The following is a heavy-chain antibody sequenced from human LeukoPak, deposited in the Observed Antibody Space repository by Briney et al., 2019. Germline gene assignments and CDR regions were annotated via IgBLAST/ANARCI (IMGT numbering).Heavy chain of an antibody. J-gene: IGHJ4*02. V-gene: IGHV4-59*12. Sequence: PSETLSLTCTVSGGSISSYYWSWIRQPPGKGLEWIGYIYYSGSTYYNPSLKSRVTISVDTSRNQFSLKLSSVTAADTAVYYCARGEKNVHYYGSGSEFDYWGQGTLVTVSS. CDR1: GGSISSYY. CDR3: ARGEKNVHYYGSGSEFDY. CDR2: IYYSGST. D-gene: IGHD3-10*01.